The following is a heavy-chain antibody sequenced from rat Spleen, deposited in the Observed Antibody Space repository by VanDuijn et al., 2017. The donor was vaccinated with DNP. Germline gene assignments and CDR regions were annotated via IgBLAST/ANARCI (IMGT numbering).Heavy chain of an antibody. Sequence: EVQLVESGGGLVQPGRSLKLSCAASGFTFSNYDMAWVRQAPTKGLEWVASISTNGYTTYYRDSVKGRFTVSKDNAKSTLYLQMDSLRSEDTATYYCARQLWYWGQGVMVTVSS. J-gene: IGHJ2*01. V-gene: IGHV5-25*01. CDR2: ISTNGYTT. CDR1: GFTFSNYD. CDR3: ARQLWY. D-gene: IGHD3-2*01.